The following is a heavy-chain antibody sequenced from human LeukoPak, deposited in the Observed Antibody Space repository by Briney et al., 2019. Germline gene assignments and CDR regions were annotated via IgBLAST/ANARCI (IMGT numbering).Heavy chain of an antibody. Sequence: ASVKVSCKASGYTFTSYGISWVRQAPGQGLEWMGWISAYNGNTNYAQRLQGRVTMTTDTSTSTAYMELRSLRSDDTAVYYCARGLYSSGLNWFDPWGQGTLVTVSS. CDR2: ISAYNGNT. CDR1: GYTFTSYG. D-gene: IGHD6-19*01. CDR3: ARGLYSSGLNWFDP. V-gene: IGHV1-18*01. J-gene: IGHJ5*02.